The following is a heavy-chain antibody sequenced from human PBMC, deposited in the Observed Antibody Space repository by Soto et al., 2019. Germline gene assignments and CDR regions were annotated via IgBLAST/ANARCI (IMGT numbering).Heavy chain of an antibody. CDR2: IYYSGSP. CDR1: GDSISSYY. D-gene: IGHD7-27*01. V-gene: IGHV4-59*08. Sequence: QVQLQESGPGLVKPSETLSLTCTVSGDSISSYYWTWIRQPPGKGLEWIGNIYYSGSPRYNPSLKSRVTISLDTSKDQFSLKVTSVTAADTAVYYCARTGDRSGYYYYYMDVWGKGTTVTVSS. J-gene: IGHJ6*03. CDR3: ARTGDRSGYYYYYMDV.